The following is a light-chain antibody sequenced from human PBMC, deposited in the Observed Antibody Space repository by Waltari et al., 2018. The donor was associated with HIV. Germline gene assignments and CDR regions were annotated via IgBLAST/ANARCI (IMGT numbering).Light chain of an antibody. J-gene: IGLJ2*01. CDR1: SSN. CDR2: RTK. V-gene: IGLV1-47*01. Sequence: QSVLTQPPSASGTPGQRVTISCSGSSSNVHWYQKFPGTAPKLLIYRTKQRPSGVPDRFSGSKSGTSASLAISGLRSEDEADYYCAAWGDNLSGPVLFGGGTKLTVL. CDR3: AAWGDNLSGPVL.